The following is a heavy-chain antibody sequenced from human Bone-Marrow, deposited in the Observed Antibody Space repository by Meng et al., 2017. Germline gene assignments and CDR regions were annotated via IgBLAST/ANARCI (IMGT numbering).Heavy chain of an antibody. V-gene: IGHV4-30-4*01. CDR3: AREGRSHQVGVSVY. Sequence: QVQLQESGSGPVKPSQTLFLTCSVSGASISSGDYYWICIRQPPGKGLEWIGYIYNSGSTYYNPSLKSRVTISVDTSKNQFSLKLRFVTAADTAVYYCAREGRSHQVGVSVYWGQGNLVTVSS. CDR2: IYNSGST. J-gene: IGHJ4*02. CDR1: GASISSGDYY. D-gene: IGHD2-21*01.